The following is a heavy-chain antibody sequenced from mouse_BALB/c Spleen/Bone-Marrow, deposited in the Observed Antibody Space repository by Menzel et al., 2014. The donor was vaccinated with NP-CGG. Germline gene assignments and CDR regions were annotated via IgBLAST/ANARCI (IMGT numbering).Heavy chain of an antibody. CDR3: ARPDPWFAY. CDR1: GFTFSGYA. V-gene: IGHV5-9-3*01. J-gene: IGHJ3*01. CDR2: ISSGGSYI. Sequence: EVQLVESGGGLVKPGGSLKLSCAASGFTFSGYAMSWVRQSPEKRLVWVATISSGGSYIHYPDSVKGRFTISRDNAKNTLYLQMSSLRSEDTAIYYCARPDPWFAYWGQGTLVTVSA.